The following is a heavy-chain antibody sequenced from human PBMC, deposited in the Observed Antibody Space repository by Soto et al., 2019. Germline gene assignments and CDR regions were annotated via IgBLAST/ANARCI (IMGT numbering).Heavy chain of an antibody. D-gene: IGHD3-3*01. Sequence: QVQLQESGPGLMKPSQTMSLTCSVSGGSIKTAEYYWSWIRQPPGKGVEWIGYLHYGWGPFYNPSCKSRVAISVDTFKIQFSLNLTSVTAADTAIYYCARDTLESDFWSGPFAHWGRGILVTVSS. CDR3: ARDTLESDFWSGPFAH. J-gene: IGHJ4*02. V-gene: IGHV4-30-4*01. CDR1: GGSIKTAEYY. CDR2: LHYGWGP.